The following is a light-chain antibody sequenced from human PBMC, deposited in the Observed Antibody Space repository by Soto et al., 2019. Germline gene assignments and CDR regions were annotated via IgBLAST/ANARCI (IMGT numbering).Light chain of an antibody. CDR1: SSDVSGYNY. CDR3: SSYAGSNNLV. Sequence: QSALTQPPSASGSPGQSVTISCTGTSSDVSGYNYVSWYQYHPGRAPKLMIYEVNKRPSGVPDRFSGSKSGNTASLTVSGLQAEDEADYYCSSYAGSNNLVFGGGTKVTVL. CDR2: EVN. J-gene: IGLJ2*01. V-gene: IGLV2-8*01.